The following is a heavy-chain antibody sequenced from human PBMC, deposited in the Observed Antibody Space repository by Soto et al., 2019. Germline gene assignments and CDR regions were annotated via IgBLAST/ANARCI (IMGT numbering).Heavy chain of an antibody. J-gene: IGHJ3*02. CDR3: ARVLRTSGWYGENAFDI. CDR1: GFTFSSYW. CDR2: IKQDGSEK. V-gene: IGHV3-7*01. D-gene: IGHD6-19*01. Sequence: PGGSLRLSCAASGFTFSSYWMSWVRQAPGKGLEWVANIKQDGSEKYYVDSVKGRFTISRDNAKNSLYLQMNSLRAEDTAVYYCARVLRTSGWYGENAFDIWGQGTMVTVSS.